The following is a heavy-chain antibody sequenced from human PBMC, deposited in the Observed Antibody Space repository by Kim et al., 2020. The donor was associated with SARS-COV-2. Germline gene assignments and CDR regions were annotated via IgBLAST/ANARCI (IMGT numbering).Heavy chain of an antibody. CDR2: ISSSSSYI. J-gene: IGHJ6*02. CDR3: ARGSEYSSSRYGMDV. CDR1: GFTFSSYS. D-gene: IGHD6-6*01. Sequence: GGSLRLSCAASGFTFSSYSMNWVRQAPGKGLEWVSSISSSSSYIYYADSVKGRFTISRDNAKNSLYLQMNSLRAEDTAVYYCARGSEYSSSRYGMDVWGQGTTVTVSS. V-gene: IGHV3-21*01.